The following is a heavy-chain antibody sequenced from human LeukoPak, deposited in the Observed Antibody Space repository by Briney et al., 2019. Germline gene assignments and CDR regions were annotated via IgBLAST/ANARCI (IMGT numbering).Heavy chain of an antibody. CDR1: GYTFTSYG. Sequence: ASVKVSCKASGYTFTSYGISWVRQAPGQGLEWMGWISAYNGNTNYAQKLQGRVTMTTDTSTSTAYMELRSLRSDDTAVYYCAREGPSLVAARGHYYYMDVWGKGTTVTVSS. CDR2: ISAYNGNT. D-gene: IGHD3-10*01. CDR3: AREGPSLVAARGHYYYMDV. J-gene: IGHJ6*03. V-gene: IGHV1-18*01.